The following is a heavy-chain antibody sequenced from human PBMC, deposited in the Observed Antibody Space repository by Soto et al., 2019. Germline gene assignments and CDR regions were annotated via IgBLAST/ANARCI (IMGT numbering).Heavy chain of an antibody. CDR2: IYYSGST. CDR1: GGSISSSSYY. V-gene: IGHV4-39*01. CDR3: ARRTVGPYITMIVVVDAFDI. Sequence: KASETLSLTCTVSGGSISSSSYYWGWIRQPPGKGLEWIGSIYYSGSTYYNPSLKSRVTISVDTSKNQFSLKLSSVTAADTAVYYCARRTVGPYITMIVVVDAFDIWGQGTMVTVSS. D-gene: IGHD3-22*01. J-gene: IGHJ3*02.